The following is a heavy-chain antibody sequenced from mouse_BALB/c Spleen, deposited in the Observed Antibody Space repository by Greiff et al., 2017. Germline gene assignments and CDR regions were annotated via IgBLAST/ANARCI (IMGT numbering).Heavy chain of an antibody. CDR2: IDPENGDT. V-gene: IGHV14-4*02. CDR1: GFNIKDYY. D-gene: IGHD1-1*01. CDR3: TRTVVATYYFDY. Sequence: VQLQQSGAELVRSGASVKLSCTASGFNIKDYYMHWVKQRPEQGLEWIGWIDPENGDTEYAPKFQGKATLTADKSSSTAYMELRSLTSEDSAVYYCTRTVVATYYFDYWGQGTTLTVSS. J-gene: IGHJ2*01.